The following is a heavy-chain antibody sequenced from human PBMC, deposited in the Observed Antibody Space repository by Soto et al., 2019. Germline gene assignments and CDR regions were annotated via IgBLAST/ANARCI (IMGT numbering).Heavy chain of an antibody. J-gene: IGHJ6*02. Sequence: QISLKESGPTLVKPTQTLTLTCTFSGFSLSTSGVGVGWIRQPPGEALEWLALIYWDGDKRYSTSLRGRLTTTKDNSKNQVLLAMTNKVPVETGAYYCAHRYCSSTSIHPYFYYEMDVWGQGTTVTVSS. CDR2: IYWDGDK. D-gene: IGHD2-2*01. CDR3: AHRYCSSTSIHPYFYYEMDV. CDR1: GFSLSTSGVG. V-gene: IGHV2-5*02.